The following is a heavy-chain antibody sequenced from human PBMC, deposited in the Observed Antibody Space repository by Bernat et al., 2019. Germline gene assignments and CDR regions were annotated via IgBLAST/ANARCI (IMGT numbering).Heavy chain of an antibody. J-gene: IGHJ5*02. V-gene: IGHV1-69*02. CDR2: IIPILGIA. Sequence: QVQRGQSGAEVRNPGSSLKVSGRASGGTLSSYTISWVRQAPGQGLEWMGRIIPILGIANYAQKFQGRVTITADKSTSTAYMELSSLRSEDTAVYYCARVVDGNRPRWFDPWGQGTLVTVSS. D-gene: IGHD2-15*01. CDR3: ARVVDGNRPRWFDP. CDR1: GGTLSSYT.